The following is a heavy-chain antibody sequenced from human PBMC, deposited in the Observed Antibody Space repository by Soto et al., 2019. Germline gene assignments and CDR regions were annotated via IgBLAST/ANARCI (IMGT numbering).Heavy chain of an antibody. V-gene: IGHV4-30-4*01. CDR3: ARRPYSSSPYFDY. D-gene: IGHD6-6*01. J-gene: IGHJ4*02. CDR1: GGSISSGDYY. CDR2: IYYSGST. Sequence: SETLSLTCTVSGGSISSGDYYWSWVRQPPGKGLECIGYIYYSGSTYISPSLRSRVTMSVDTSKNQFSLKLSSVTAADTAVYYFARRPYSSSPYFDYWGQGTLVTVSS.